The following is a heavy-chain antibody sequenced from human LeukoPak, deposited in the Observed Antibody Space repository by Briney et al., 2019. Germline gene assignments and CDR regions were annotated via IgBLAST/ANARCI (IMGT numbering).Heavy chain of an antibody. CDR2: INWNGGST. CDR1: GFTFNDYG. J-gene: IGHJ4*02. V-gene: IGHV3-20*04. Sequence: GGSLRLSCAASGFTFNDYGMSWVRQAPGKGLEWVSGINWNGGSTGYADSVKGRFTISGDNAKNSLYLQMNSLRAEDTALYYCARNFGGGDSSGPYYWGQGTLVTVSS. D-gene: IGHD3-22*01. CDR3: ARNFGGGDSSGPYY.